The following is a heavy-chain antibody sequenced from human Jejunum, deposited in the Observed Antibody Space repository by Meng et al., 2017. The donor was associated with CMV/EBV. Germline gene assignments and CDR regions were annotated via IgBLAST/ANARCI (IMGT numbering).Heavy chain of an antibody. CDR2: IEWDGAPT. Sequence: SRISFDYHRLPWVPHAPGHPLGWVSLIEWDGAPTFYADSVNGRFIVSRDNRKNSLYLQMTTLRPEDTGIYYCAKEGPNAYRSFHHWGQGTLVTVSS. V-gene: IGHV3-43*01. CDR1: RISFDYHR. CDR3: AKEGPNAYRSFHH. D-gene: IGHD3-16*01. J-gene: IGHJ5*02.